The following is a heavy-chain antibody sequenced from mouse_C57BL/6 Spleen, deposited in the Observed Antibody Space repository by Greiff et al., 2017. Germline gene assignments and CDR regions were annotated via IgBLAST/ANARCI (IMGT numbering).Heavy chain of an antibody. CDR2: ISSGGDYI. CDR1: GFTFSSYA. D-gene: IGHD6-1*01. CDR3: TRDLGRDRYFDV. V-gene: IGHV5-9-1*02. J-gene: IGHJ1*03. Sequence: DVKLQESGEGLVKPGGSLKLSCAASGFTFSSYAMSWVRQTPEKRLEWVAYISSGGDYIYYADTVKGRFTISRDNARNTLYLQMSSLKSEDTAMYYCTRDLGRDRYFDVWGTGTTVTVSS.